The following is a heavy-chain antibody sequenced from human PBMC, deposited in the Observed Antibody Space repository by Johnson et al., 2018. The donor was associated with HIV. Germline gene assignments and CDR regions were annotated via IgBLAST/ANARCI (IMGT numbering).Heavy chain of an antibody. D-gene: IGHD1-26*01. CDR1: GFTVSSNY. V-gene: IGHV3-66*03. CDR3: AKGRMGASGSYNV. J-gene: IGHJ3*01. Sequence: VQLVESGGGLIQPEGSLRLSCAASGFTVSSNYMSWVRQAPGKGLEWDSVIYSGCSTYYADSVKGRFTISRDNSKNTLYLQMNSLRAEDTALYYCAKGRMGASGSYNVWGQGTMVTVSS. CDR2: IYSGCST.